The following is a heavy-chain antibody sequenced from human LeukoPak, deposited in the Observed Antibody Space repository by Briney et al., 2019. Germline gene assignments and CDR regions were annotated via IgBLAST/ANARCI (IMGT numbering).Heavy chain of an antibody. J-gene: IGHJ3*01. V-gene: IGHV3-23*01. Sequence: GGSLRLSCAASGFTFSSYAMSWVRLAPGKGLEWVPSISGSGSSTYFADSVKGRFTISRDNSKNTLYLHMNSLRAEDTAVYYCAKVMERGQQVITDVIDVWGQGTVVTVSS. D-gene: IGHD6-13*01. CDR2: ISGSGSST. CDR1: GFTFSSYA. CDR3: AKVMERGQQVITDVIDV.